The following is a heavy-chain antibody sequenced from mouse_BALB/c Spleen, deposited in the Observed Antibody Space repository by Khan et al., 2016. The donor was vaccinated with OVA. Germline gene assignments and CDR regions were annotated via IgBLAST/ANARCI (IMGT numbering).Heavy chain of an antibody. CDR3: AREEALYYFDY. D-gene: IGHD3-2*02. Sequence: QVRLQQSGAELVRPGASVKLSCKTSGYIFTSYWIHWVKQRSGQGLQWIARIYPGTNNTYYNEKLKDKATLTADKSSSTAYMQLSSLKSEDAAVYYCAREEALYYFDYWGQGTTLTVSS. CDR1: GYIFTSYW. CDR2: IYPGTNNT. J-gene: IGHJ2*01. V-gene: IGHV1S132*01.